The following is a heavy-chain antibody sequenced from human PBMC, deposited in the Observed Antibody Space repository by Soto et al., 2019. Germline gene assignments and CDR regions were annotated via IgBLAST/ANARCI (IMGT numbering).Heavy chain of an antibody. CDR2: IIPIFGTA. J-gene: IGHJ5*02. D-gene: IGHD3-16*02. Sequence: SVRVSCKASGGTFSSYAISWVRQAPGQGLEWMGAIIPIFGTANYAQKFQGRVTITADESTSTAYMELSSLRSEDTAVYYCARGSRPHYDYVWGSYPDWFDPWGQGTLDTVSS. CDR3: ARGSRPHYDYVWGSYPDWFDP. CDR1: GGTFSSYA. V-gene: IGHV1-69*13.